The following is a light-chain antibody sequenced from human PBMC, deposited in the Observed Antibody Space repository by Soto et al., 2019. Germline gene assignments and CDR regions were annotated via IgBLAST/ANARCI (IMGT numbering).Light chain of an antibody. CDR2: KAS. CDR1: QSISSW. J-gene: IGKJ1*01. CDR3: QQYNSYSEA. V-gene: IGKV1-5*03. Sequence: NQMTPSPYPLSASVGDRVTITCLASQSISSWLAWYQQKPGKAPKLLIYKASTLKSGVPSRFSGSGSGTEFTLTISSLQPDDFATYYCQQYNSYSEAFGQGTKV.